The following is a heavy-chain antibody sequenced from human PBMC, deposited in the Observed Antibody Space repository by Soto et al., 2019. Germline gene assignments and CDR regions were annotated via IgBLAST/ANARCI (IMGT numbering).Heavy chain of an antibody. CDR1: GGSISCSNW. D-gene: IGHD6-13*01. V-gene: IGHV4-4*02. J-gene: IGHJ4*02. CDR2: IYHSGST. CDR3: ARAAMGGSSWPFDY. Sequence: QVQLQESGPGLVKPSGTLSLTCAVSGGSISCSNWWSWVRQPPGKGLEWIGEIYHSGSTNYNPSLKSRVPISVDKSKNQFSLKLSSVTAADTAVYYCARAAMGGSSWPFDYWGQGTLVTVSS.